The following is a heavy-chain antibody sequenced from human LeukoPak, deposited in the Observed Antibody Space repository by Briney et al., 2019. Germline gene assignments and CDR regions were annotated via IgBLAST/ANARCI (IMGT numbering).Heavy chain of an antibody. CDR1: GFTFGDYA. CDR3: TRDTSGSYYETVY. Sequence: PGRSLRLSCTASGFTFGDYAMSWVRQAPGKGLEWVGFIRSEAYGGTTEYAASVKGRFTISRDDSKSIAYLQMNSLKTEDTAVYCCTRDTSGSYYETVYWGQGTLVTVSS. CDR2: IRSEAYGGTT. V-gene: IGHV3-49*04. D-gene: IGHD1-26*01. J-gene: IGHJ4*02.